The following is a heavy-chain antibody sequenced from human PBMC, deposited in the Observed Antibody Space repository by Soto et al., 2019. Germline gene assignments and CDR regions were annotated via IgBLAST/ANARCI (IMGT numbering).Heavy chain of an antibody. CDR1: GFTFSSYA. CDR3: AKDVIIDYGDYGGVDY. J-gene: IGHJ4*02. D-gene: IGHD4-17*01. CDR2: ISGSGGST. V-gene: IGHV3-23*01. Sequence: EVQLLESGGGLVQPGGSLRLSCAASGFTFSSYAMSWVRQAPGKGLEWVSAISGSGGSTYYADSVKGRFTISRDNSKNTLYLQMNSLRADDTAVYYCAKDVIIDYGDYGGVDYWGQGTLVTVSS.